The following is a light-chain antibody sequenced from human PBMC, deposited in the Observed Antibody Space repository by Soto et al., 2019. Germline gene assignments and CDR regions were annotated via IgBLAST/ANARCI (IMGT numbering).Light chain of an antibody. Sequence: QSALPQPASVSGSPGQSITVSCTGTSRDVGTYNLISWYQQYPGKAPKVMIYEGSKRPSGVSNRFSGSKSGNTASLTISGLQAEDEADYYCCSYAGSDTYVFGNGTKVTVL. CDR2: EGS. V-gene: IGLV2-23*01. CDR3: CSYAGSDTYV. J-gene: IGLJ1*01. CDR1: SRDVGTYNL.